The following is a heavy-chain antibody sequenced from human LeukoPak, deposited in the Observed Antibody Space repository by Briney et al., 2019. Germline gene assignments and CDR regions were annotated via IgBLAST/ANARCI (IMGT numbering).Heavy chain of an antibody. V-gene: IGHV3-48*01. J-gene: IGHJ6*02. CDR1: GFTFSSYS. Sequence: GGSLRLSCAASGFTFSSYSMNWVRQAPGKGLEWVSYIGISSSPIHYADSVEGRFTISRDNAKNSLYLQMNSLRAEDTAVYYCAREVLGGMDVWGQGTTVTVSS. CDR3: AREVLGGMDV. D-gene: IGHD3-16*01. CDR2: IGISSSPI.